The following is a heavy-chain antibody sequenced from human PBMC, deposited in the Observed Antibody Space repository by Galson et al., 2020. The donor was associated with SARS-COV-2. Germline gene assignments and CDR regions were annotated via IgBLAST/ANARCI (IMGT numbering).Heavy chain of an antibody. J-gene: IGHJ5*02. V-gene: IGHV4-30-2*01. D-gene: IGHD4-17*01. Sequence: SETLSLTCAVSGSSISSRGYSWSWIRQPPGKGREWIGYIYHSGSTYYNPSLKSRVTISVDRSKNQFSLKLSSVTAADTAVYYCARAGLAVTTFGKRGPWWFDPWGQGTLVTVSS. CDR2: IYHSGST. CDR1: GSSISSRGYS. CDR3: ARAGLAVTTFGKRGPWWFDP.